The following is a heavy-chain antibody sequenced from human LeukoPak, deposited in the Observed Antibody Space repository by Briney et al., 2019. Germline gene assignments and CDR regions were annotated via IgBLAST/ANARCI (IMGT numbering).Heavy chain of an antibody. D-gene: IGHD3-22*01. Sequence: GGSLRLSCAASGFTFSSYWMSWVRQAPGKGLGWVANIKQDGGEKYYVDSVKGRFTISRDNAKNSLYLQMNSLRAEDTAVYYCARVGYDSSGYPDAFDIWGQGTMVTVSS. J-gene: IGHJ3*02. CDR1: GFTFSSYW. CDR2: IKQDGGEK. CDR3: ARVGYDSSGYPDAFDI. V-gene: IGHV3-7*01.